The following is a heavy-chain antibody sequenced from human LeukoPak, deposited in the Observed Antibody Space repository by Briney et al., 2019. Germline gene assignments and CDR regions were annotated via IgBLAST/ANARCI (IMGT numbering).Heavy chain of an antibody. CDR3: AKVSRSRTSYYYAMDV. CDR2: LYSGGST. D-gene: IGHD6-13*01. Sequence: GGSLRLSCAASGFTVSNNYMTWVRQAPGKGLEWVSLLYSGGSTYYADSVRGRFAISRDNSMNTLYLQMNSLRAEDTAVYYCAKVSRSRTSYYYAMDVWGQGTTVTVSS. V-gene: IGHV3-53*01. CDR1: GFTVSNNY. J-gene: IGHJ6*02.